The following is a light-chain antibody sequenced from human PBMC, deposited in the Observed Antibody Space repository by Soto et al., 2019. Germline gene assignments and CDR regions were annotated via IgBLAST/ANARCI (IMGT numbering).Light chain of an antibody. V-gene: IGKV1-27*01. Sequence: DIPTSQSPSSLPASVGDRVTITCRASQGISNYLAWYQQKPGKVPKLLIYAASTLQSGVPSRFSGSGSGTDFTLTISSLQPEDFATYYCQKNYSTPLTFGQGTQVXXK. CDR1: QGISNY. CDR3: QKNYSTPLT. CDR2: AAS. J-gene: IGKJ1*01.